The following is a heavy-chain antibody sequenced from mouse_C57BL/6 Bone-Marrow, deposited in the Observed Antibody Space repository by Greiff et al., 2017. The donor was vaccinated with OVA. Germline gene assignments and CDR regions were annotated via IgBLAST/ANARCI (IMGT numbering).Heavy chain of an antibody. V-gene: IGHV1-55*01. J-gene: IGHJ4*01. CDR3: ARSGITTVEGDFAMDY. Sequence: QVQLQQPGAELVKPGASVKMSCKASGYTFTSYWITWVKQRPGQGLEWIGDIYPGSGRPNYNEKFKSKATLTVDTSSSTAYMQLSSLTSADSAVSYCARSGITTVEGDFAMDYWGQGTSVTVSS. CDR1: GYTFTSYW. CDR2: IYPGSGRP. D-gene: IGHD1-1*01.